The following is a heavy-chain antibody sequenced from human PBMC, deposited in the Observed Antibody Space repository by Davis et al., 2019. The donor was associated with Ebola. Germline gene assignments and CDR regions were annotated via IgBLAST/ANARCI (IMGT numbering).Heavy chain of an antibody. Sequence: PSETLSLTCTVSGASISSNTYYWGWIRQPPGKGLEWIGTIYYSGRPYYNPSLKSRVTIPVDTSKNQFSLKLTSVTAADTAVYYCATLPDFWHDYYEDHWGQGILVTVSS. CDR2: IYYSGRP. CDR3: ATLPDFWHDYYEDH. V-gene: IGHV4-39*01. J-gene: IGHJ4*02. D-gene: IGHD3/OR15-3a*01. CDR1: GASISSNTYY.